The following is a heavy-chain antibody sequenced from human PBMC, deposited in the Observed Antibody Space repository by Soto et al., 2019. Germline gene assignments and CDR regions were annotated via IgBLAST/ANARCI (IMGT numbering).Heavy chain of an antibody. CDR2: IYYSGST. CDR3: AGLYSSSSGYYYGMDV. CDR1: GGSISSSSYY. V-gene: IGHV4-39*01. J-gene: IGHJ6*02. D-gene: IGHD6-13*01. Sequence: SETLSLTCTVSGGSISSSSYYWGWIRQPPGKGLEWIGSIYYSGSTYYNPSLKSRVTISVDTSKNQFSLKLSSVTTTNTAVYYCAGLYSSSSGYYYGMDVWGQGTTVTVSS.